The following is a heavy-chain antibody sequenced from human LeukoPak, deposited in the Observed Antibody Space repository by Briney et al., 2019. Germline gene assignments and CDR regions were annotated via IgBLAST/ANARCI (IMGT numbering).Heavy chain of an antibody. CDR3: ARDGITMVRGVISPYYYYYMDV. D-gene: IGHD3-10*01. CDR2: IYTSGST. J-gene: IGHJ6*03. Sequence: KSSETLSLTCIVSGGSISSYYWSWIRQPAGKGLEWIGRIYTSGSTNYNPSLKSRVTMSVDTSKNQFSLKLSSVTAADTAVYYCARDGITMVRGVISPYYYYYMDVWGKGTTVTISS. V-gene: IGHV4-4*07. CDR1: GGSISSYY.